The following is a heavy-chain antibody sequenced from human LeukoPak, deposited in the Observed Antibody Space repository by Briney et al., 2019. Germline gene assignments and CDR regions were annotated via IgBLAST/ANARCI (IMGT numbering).Heavy chain of an antibody. CDR1: GFTFSSYG. CDR2: ISGSGGST. D-gene: IGHD6-19*01. Sequence: PGGSLRLSCAASGFTFSSYGMSWVRQAPGKGLEWVSAISGSGGSTYYADSVKGRFTISRDNSKNTLYLQMNSLRAEDTAVYYCAKASSKKKGNPYSSGFDYWGQGTLVTVSS. CDR3: AKASSKKKGNPYSSGFDY. J-gene: IGHJ4*02. V-gene: IGHV3-23*01.